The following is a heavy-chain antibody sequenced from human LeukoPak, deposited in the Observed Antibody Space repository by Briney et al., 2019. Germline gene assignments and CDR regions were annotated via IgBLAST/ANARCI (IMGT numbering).Heavy chain of an antibody. J-gene: IGHJ6*02. D-gene: IGHD2-15*01. CDR3: ARGYCSGGSCYYPMDV. CDR1: GGPISNYY. V-gene: IGHV4-59*01. CDR2: VYSTGST. Sequence: ETLSLTCTVSGGPISNYYWSWIRQTPERGLEWIGFVYSTGSTHYNPSFKSRVTISIDTSKNQFSLKLNSVTAADTAAYYCARGYCSGGSCYYPMDVWGQGTTVTVSS.